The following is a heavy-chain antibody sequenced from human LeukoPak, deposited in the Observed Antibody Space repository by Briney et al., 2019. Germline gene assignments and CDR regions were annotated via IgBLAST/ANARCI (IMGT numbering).Heavy chain of an antibody. CDR1: GGSISSYY. V-gene: IGHV4-4*07. Sequence: PSETLSLTCTVSGGSISSYYWSWIRQPAGKELEWIGRIYTSGSTNYNPSLKSRVTMSVDTSKNQFSLKLSSVTAADTAVYYCARDLLRHDAFDIWDQGTMVTVSS. J-gene: IGHJ3*02. D-gene: IGHD1-26*01. CDR3: ARDLLRHDAFDI. CDR2: IYTSGST.